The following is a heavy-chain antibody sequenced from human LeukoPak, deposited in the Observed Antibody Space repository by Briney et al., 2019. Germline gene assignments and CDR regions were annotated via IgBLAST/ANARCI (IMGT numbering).Heavy chain of an antibody. CDR1: GFTFSSYE. D-gene: IGHD3-10*01. Sequence: GSLRLSCAASGFTFSSYEMNWVRQAPGKGLEWIGEINHSGSTNYNPSLKSRVTISIDTSKKQFSLTLSSVTAADTAVYYCARGGRADYWGQGTLVTVSS. V-gene: IGHV4-34*01. CDR3: ARGGRADY. J-gene: IGHJ4*02. CDR2: INHSGST.